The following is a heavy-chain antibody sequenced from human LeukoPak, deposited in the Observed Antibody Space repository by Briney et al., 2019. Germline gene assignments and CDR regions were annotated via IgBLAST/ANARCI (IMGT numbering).Heavy chain of an antibody. J-gene: IGHJ4*02. CDR3: ARDVNYYDSSGYYSSFDY. Sequence: PGGSLRLSCAASGFTFSSYSMNWVRQAPGKGLEWVSSISSSSSYIYYADSVKGRFTISRDNAKNSLYLQMNSLRAEDTALYYCARDVNYYDSSGYYSSFDYWGQGTLVTVSS. V-gene: IGHV3-21*04. CDR2: ISSSSSYI. D-gene: IGHD3-22*01. CDR1: GFTFSSYS.